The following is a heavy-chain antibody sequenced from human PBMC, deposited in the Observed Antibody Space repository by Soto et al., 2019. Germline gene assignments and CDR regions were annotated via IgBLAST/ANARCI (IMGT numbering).Heavy chain of an antibody. CDR3: TRDGHVLRYFDWSNKGGAFDI. D-gene: IGHD3-9*01. CDR1: RGTFSSCA. V-gene: IGHV1-69*06. Sequence: SVKASCKASRGTFSSCAIRWVRQAPGQGLEWMGVINPIGGTANYAQKFQGRFTITGDTSTSTVYMELSSLRSGDTAVYYCTRDGHVLRYFDWSNKGGAFDIWGQGTMVTVS. CDR2: INPIGGTA. J-gene: IGHJ3*02.